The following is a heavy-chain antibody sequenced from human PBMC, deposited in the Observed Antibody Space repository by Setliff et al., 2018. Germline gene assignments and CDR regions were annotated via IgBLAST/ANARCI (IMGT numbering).Heavy chain of an antibody. J-gene: IGHJ3*02. CDR2: VSGVNGNM. V-gene: IGHV1-3*01. Sequence: ASVKVSCKASGGTPSSYAISWVRQAPGQGLEWMGWVSGVNGNMKNSQKFQGRVTITRGTSASTAYMELSSLTFEDTAVYYCARDPVNGSPDAFDIWGQGTMVTVSS. D-gene: IGHD2-2*03. CDR3: ARDPVNGSPDAFDI. CDR1: GGTPSSYA.